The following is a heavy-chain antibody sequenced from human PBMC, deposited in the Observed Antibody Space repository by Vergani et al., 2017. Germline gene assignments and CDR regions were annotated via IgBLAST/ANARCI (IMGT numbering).Heavy chain of an antibody. D-gene: IGHD5-12*01. J-gene: IGHJ6*02. V-gene: IGHV1-46*03. CDR1: GYTFTSYY. Sequence: QVQLVQSGAEVKKPGASVKVSCKASGYTFTSYYMHWVRQAPGQGLEWMGIINPSGGSTSYAQKFQGRVTMTRDTSTSTVYMELSSLRSEDTAVYYCARGGYDGILYYYYYYGMDVWGQGTTVTVSS. CDR3: ARGGYDGILYYYYYYGMDV. CDR2: INPSGGST.